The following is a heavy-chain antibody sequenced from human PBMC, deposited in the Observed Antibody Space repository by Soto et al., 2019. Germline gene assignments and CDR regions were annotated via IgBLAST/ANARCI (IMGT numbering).Heavy chain of an antibody. CDR3: ARPRADSGIYSCFDP. CDR2: IIPILGLQ. D-gene: IGHD3-10*01. Sequence: QVQLVQSGAEVKKPGSSVKVSCKASGGTLSSYPISWVRQAPGQGLEWMGRIIPILGLQNYAEKFQGILTVTADKTTTTAYMELSSLRSEDTAVYYSARPRADSGIYSCFDPWGQGALVTVSS. V-gene: IGHV1-69*02. J-gene: IGHJ5*02. CDR1: GGTLSSYP.